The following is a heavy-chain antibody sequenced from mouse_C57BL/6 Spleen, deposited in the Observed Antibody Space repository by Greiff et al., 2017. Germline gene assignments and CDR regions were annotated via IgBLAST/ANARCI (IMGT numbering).Heavy chain of an antibody. CDR3: ARRFITTVVAHWYFDV. CDR2: INPNNGGT. Sequence: VQLQQSGPELVKPGASVKIPCEASGYTFTDYNMDWVKQSHGKSLEWIGDINPNNGGTIYNQKFKGKATLTVDKSSSTAYMELRSLTSEDTAVYYCARRFITTVVAHWYFDVWGTGTTVTVSS. CDR1: GYTFTDYN. D-gene: IGHD1-1*01. V-gene: IGHV1-18*01. J-gene: IGHJ1*03.